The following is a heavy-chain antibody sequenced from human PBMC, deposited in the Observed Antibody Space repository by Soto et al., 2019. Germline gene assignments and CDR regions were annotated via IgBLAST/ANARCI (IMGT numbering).Heavy chain of an antibody. CDR2: IYYTGIT. CDR3: ARGREEAGGPFDH. V-gene: IGHV4-31*03. Sequence: SETLSLTCIVSGDSIISGNNYWTWIRQHPGKGLEWIGHIYYTGITYYNPSLKSRITISKDMSGAQFSLQLSSVTAADTAVYYCARGREEAGGPFDHWGQGIMVTVSS. J-gene: IGHJ4*02. D-gene: IGHD3-10*01. CDR1: GDSIISGNNY.